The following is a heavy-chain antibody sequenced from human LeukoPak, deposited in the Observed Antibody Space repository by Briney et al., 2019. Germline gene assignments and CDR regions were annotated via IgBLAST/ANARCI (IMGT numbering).Heavy chain of an antibody. CDR2: INEDGSII. CDR3: AKRSVVPAATAKYYYYMDV. J-gene: IGHJ6*03. V-gene: IGHV3-74*01. D-gene: IGHD2-2*01. Sequence: GGSLRLSCAASGFTFSSYWMHWVRQAPGKGLEWVSRINEDGSIITYADSVKGRFTISRDNSKNTLYLQMNSLRAEDTAVYYCAKRSVVPAATAKYYYYMDVWGKGTTVTVSS. CDR1: GFTFSSYW.